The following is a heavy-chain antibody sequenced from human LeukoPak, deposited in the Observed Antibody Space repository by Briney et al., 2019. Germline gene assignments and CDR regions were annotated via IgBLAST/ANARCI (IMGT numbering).Heavy chain of an antibody. J-gene: IGHJ4*02. CDR1: GFTFSSYW. CDR2: IKQDGSEK. CDR3: ATEEVDYCSSTSCQLFDY. Sequence: GGSLRLSCAASGFTFSSYWMSWVRQAPGKGLEWVANIKQDGSEKYYVDSVKGRFTISRDNAKNSLYLQMNSLRAEDTAVYYCATEEVDYCSSTSCQLFDYWGQGTPVTVSS. D-gene: IGHD2-2*01. V-gene: IGHV3-7*01.